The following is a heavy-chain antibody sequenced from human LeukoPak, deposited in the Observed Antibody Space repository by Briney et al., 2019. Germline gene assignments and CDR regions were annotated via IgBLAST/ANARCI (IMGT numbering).Heavy chain of an antibody. J-gene: IGHJ4*02. V-gene: IGHV4-59*11. D-gene: IGHD6-13*01. Sequence: SETLSLTCTVSGGSINSHYWSWIRQPPGKGLEWIGYVFNGGSTNYNPSLKSRVTMSVDTSRDQFSLRLTSVTAADTAIYYCATRPAGSTWYGVFDYWSQGTLVTASS. CDR1: GGSINSHY. CDR2: VFNGGST. CDR3: ATRPAGSTWYGVFDY.